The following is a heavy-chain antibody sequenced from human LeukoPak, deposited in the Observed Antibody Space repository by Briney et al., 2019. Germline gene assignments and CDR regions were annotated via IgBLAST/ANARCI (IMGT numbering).Heavy chain of an antibody. CDR2: ISSSGST. D-gene: IGHD5-18*01. CDR3: ARDPILGYSYGYSWFDP. CDR1: GDSISSGDYY. J-gene: IGHJ5*02. Sequence: SQTLSLTCTVSGDSISSGDYYWSWIRQPAGKGLEWIGRISSSGSTNYNPSLKSRVTISVDTSKNQFSLKLSSVTAADTAVYFCARDPILGYSYGYSWFDPWGQGTLVTVSS. V-gene: IGHV4-61*02.